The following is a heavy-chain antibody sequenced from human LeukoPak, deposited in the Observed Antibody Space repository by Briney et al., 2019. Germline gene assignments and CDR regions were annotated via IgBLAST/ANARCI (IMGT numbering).Heavy chain of an antibody. CDR1: GGSISSGSYY. CDR3: ARVLSTIFGVVIDHAFDI. J-gene: IGHJ3*02. Sequence: ASETLSLTCTVSGGSISSGSYYWSWIRQPAGKGLEWIGRIYTSGSTNYNPSLKSRVTISVDTSKNQFSLKLSSVTAADTAVYYCARVLSTIFGVVIDHAFDIWGQGTTVTVSS. V-gene: IGHV4-61*02. D-gene: IGHD3-3*01. CDR2: IYTSGST.